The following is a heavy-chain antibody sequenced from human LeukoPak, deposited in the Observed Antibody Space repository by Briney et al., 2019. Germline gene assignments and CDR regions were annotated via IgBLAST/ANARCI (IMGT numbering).Heavy chain of an antibody. CDR1: GFPFSSYW. D-gene: IGHD1-1*01. J-gene: IGHJ4*02. CDR2: IKQDGSDK. V-gene: IGHV3-7*01. CDR3: ARVTGTTGFDY. Sequence: GGSLRLSCAASGFPFSSYWMSWVRQAPGKGLEWVANIKQDGSDKYYVDSVKGRFTISRDNAENSLNLQLNSLRADDTAVYYCARVTGTTGFDYWGQGTLVTVSS.